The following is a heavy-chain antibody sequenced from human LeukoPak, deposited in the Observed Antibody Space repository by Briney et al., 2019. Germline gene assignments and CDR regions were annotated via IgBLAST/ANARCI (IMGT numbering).Heavy chain of an antibody. CDR1: GFTFSNYG. CDR2: IWYDGGNK. J-gene: IGHJ4*02. CDR3: AKDQSKMVTPRHCFDS. V-gene: IGHV3-33*06. D-gene: IGHD2-21*02. Sequence: GGSLRLSCAASGFTFSNYGLHWVRQAPGKGLEWVAVIWYDGGNKYYADSVKGRFTISRDNSKDTLYLQMNSLSAEDTAVYYCAKDQSKMVTPRHCFDSWGQGTLVTVSS.